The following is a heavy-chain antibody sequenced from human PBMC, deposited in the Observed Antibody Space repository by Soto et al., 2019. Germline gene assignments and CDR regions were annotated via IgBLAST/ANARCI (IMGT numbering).Heavy chain of an antibody. CDR1: GGSISSGGYY. CDR3: ARGGSGSYYSTYYYGMDV. V-gene: IGHV4-31*03. CDR2: IYYSGST. J-gene: IGHJ6*02. D-gene: IGHD3-10*01. Sequence: PSETLSLTCTVSGGSISSGGYYWSWIRQHPGKGLEWIGYIYYSGSTYYNPSLKRRVTISVDTSKNQFSLKLSSVTAADTAVYYCARGGSGSYYSTYYYGMDVWGQGTTVTVSS.